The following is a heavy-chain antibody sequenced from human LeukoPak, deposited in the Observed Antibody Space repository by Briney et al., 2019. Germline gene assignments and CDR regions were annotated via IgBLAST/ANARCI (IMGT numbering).Heavy chain of an antibody. Sequence: SETLSLTCTVSGGSISSYYWSWIRQPPGKGLEWIGYIYYSGSTNYNPSLKSRVTISVDTSKNQFSLKLSSVTAADTAVYYCARDRGLHTFDIWDQGTMVTVSS. CDR1: GGSISSYY. CDR3: ARDRGLHTFDI. V-gene: IGHV4-59*01. CDR2: IYYSGST. J-gene: IGHJ3*02.